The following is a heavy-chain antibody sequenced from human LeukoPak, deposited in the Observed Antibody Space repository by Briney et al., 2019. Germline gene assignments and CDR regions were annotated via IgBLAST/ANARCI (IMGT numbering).Heavy chain of an antibody. CDR1: GFTFTSSA. Sequence: GTSVKVSCKASGFTFTSSAMQWVRQARGQRLEWIGWIVVGSGNTNYAQKFQERVTITRDMSTSTAYMELSSLRSEDTAVYYCAATYYYDSSGYLPLDYWGQGTLVTVSS. CDR3: AATYYYDSSGYLPLDY. V-gene: IGHV1-58*02. CDR2: IVVGSGNT. J-gene: IGHJ4*02. D-gene: IGHD3-22*01.